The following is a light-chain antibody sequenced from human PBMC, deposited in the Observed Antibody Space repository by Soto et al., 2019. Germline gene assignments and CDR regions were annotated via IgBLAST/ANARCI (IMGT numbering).Light chain of an antibody. CDR1: NSNVGNNF. V-gene: IGLV1-51*01. CDR2: DND. CDR3: RTWDSSLRGV. Sequence: QSVLTQPPSVSAAPGQKVTISCSGNNSNVGNNFVSWYQQLPGTAPKLLIYDNDKRPSGIPDRFSGSKSGTSATLGISGLQTGDEADYYCRTWDSSLRGVFGGGTKLTVL. J-gene: IGLJ3*02.